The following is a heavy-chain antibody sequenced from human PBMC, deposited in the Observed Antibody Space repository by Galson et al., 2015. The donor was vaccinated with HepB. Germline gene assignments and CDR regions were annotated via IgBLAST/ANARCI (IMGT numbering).Heavy chain of an antibody. V-gene: IGHV3-15*01. CDR3: TTWVDYGDYPYYFDY. CDR1: GFTFSNAW. D-gene: IGHD4-17*01. Sequence: SLRLSCAASGFTFSNAWMSWVRQAPGKGLEWVGRIKSKTDGGTTDYAAPVKGRFTISRDDSKNTLYLQMNSLKTEDTAVYYCTTWVDYGDYPYYFDYWGQGTLVTVSS. J-gene: IGHJ4*02. CDR2: IKSKTDGGTT.